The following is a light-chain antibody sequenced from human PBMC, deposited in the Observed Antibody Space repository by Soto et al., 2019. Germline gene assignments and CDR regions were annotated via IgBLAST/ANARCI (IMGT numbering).Light chain of an antibody. CDR3: SSYTSSGTYV. CDR1: RSDIGGYSH. V-gene: IGLV2-14*03. CDR2: EVR. J-gene: IGLJ1*01. Sequence: QSALTQPASVSGSPGQSITVSCTGTRSDIGGYSHVSWYQQHPDKVPKLIIYEVRNRPSGVSNRFSASKSGSTASLTISVLQAEDEADYYCSSYTSSGTYVFGTGTKLTVL.